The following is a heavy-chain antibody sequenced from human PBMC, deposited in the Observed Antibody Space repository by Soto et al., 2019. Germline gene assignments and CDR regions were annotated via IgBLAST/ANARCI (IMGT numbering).Heavy chain of an antibody. D-gene: IGHD3-16*02. Sequence: EVRLVESGGGLVKPGGSLRLSCAASGFTFSSYIMNWVRQARGKGLEWVSSISSSSSYIYYADSVKGRFTISRDNAKNSLYLQMNSLRAEDTAVYYCARVLDYDYVWGSYPLNWFDPWGQGTLVTVSS. V-gene: IGHV3-21*01. J-gene: IGHJ5*02. CDR2: ISSSSSYI. CDR3: ARVLDYDYVWGSYPLNWFDP. CDR1: GFTFSSYI.